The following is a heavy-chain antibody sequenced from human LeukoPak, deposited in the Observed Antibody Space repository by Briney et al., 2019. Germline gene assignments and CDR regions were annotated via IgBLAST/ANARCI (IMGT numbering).Heavy chain of an antibody. CDR1: GFTFSSYA. D-gene: IGHD3/OR15-3a*01. J-gene: IGHJ5*02. V-gene: IGHV3-23*01. CDR2: ISGSGGST. CDR3: AKDPALGLNNWFDP. Sequence: GGSLRLSCAASGFTFSSYAMSWVRQAPGKGLEWVSAISGSGGSTYHADSVKGRFTISGDNSKNTLYLQMNSLRAEDTAVYYCAKDPALGLNNWFDPWGQGTLVTVSS.